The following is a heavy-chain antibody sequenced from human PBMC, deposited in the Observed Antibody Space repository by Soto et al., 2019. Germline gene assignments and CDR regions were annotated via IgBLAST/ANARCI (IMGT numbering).Heavy chain of an antibody. J-gene: IGHJ6*02. V-gene: IGHV4-4*07. Sequence: PSETLSLTCRVSGGSISSYYCIWIRHPSWKGLEWIVRIYTSGSTNYNPSLKSRVTMSVDTSKNQFSLKLSSVTAADTAVYYCARDGLPYYYDSRYGMDVWGQGTTVTVSS. CDR2: IYTSGST. D-gene: IGHD3-22*01. CDR3: ARDGLPYYYDSRYGMDV. CDR1: GGSISSYY.